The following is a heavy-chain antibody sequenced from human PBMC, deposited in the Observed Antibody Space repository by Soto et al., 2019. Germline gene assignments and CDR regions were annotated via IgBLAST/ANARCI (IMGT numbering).Heavy chain of an antibody. CDR2: VYYTGTT. D-gene: IGHD3-22*01. CDR3: ARLGGYYHSLDT. J-gene: IGHJ5*02. Sequence: PWESLSHTFSFSCFAVNDHYWTWIRQPPGMGLEWIGYVYYTGTTSYNPSLKSRVTISIDGSKNQISLKLSSVTAGDTAFYYCARLGGYYHSLDTWGQG. V-gene: IGHV4-59*08. CDR1: CFAVNDHY.